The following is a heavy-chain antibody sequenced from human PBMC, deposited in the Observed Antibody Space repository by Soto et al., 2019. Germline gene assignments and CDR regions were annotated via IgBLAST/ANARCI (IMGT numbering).Heavy chain of an antibody. V-gene: IGHV4-34*01. Sequence: QVQLQQWGAGLLKPSETLSLTCAVYGGSFSGYYWSWIRQPPGKGLEWIGEINHSGSTNYNPSLKSRVTIPLDTPKNQSSLKLSSVTAADTTVYHRARGPGYCSGGSCENDYWGQGTLVTVSS. CDR2: INHSGST. J-gene: IGHJ4*02. D-gene: IGHD2-15*01. CDR3: ARGPGYCSGGSCENDY. CDR1: GGSFSGYY.